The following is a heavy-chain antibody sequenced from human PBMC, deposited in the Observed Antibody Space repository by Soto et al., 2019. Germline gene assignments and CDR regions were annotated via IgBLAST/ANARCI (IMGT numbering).Heavy chain of an antibody. D-gene: IGHD5-18*01. V-gene: IGHV1-46*01. J-gene: IGHJ5*02. Sequence: ASVKVSCKASGYTFTSYYMHWVRQAPGQGLEWMGIINPSGGSTSYAQKFQGRVTMTRDTSTSTVYMELSSLRSEDTAVYYCARDLPGIQLWSNWFDPWGQGTLVTVSS. CDR1: GYTFTSYY. CDR3: ARDLPGIQLWSNWFDP. CDR2: INPSGGST.